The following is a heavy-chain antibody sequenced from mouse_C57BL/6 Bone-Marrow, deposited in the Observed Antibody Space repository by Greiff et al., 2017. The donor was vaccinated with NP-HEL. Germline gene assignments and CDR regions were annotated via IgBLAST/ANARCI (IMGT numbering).Heavy chain of an antibody. CDR1: GYTFTDYY. J-gene: IGHJ3*01. CDR3: ARGTDYWFAY. V-gene: IGHV1-19*01. D-gene: IGHD2-4*01. Sequence: VQLQQSGPVLVKPGASVKMSCKASGYTFTDYYMNWVKQSHGKSLEWIGVINPYNGGTSYNQKFKGKATLTVDKASSTAYMELNSLTSEDSAVYYWARGTDYWFAYWGQGTLVTVSA. CDR2: INPYNGGT.